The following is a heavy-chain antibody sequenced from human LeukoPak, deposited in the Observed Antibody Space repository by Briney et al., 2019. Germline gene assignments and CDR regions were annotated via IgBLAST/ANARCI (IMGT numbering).Heavy chain of an antibody. Sequence: GGSLRLPCAASGFMFDDYDMHWVRQAPGEGLEWVSGIGWNTGAIGYADSVKGRFTTSRDNAKNSLYLQMNNLRTEDTALYYCAKGLASRPLFYYYGLDVWGQGTTVTVSS. D-gene: IGHD3-10*01. V-gene: IGHV3-9*01. CDR2: IGWNTGAI. CDR1: GFMFDDYD. CDR3: AKGLASRPLFYYYGLDV. J-gene: IGHJ6*02.